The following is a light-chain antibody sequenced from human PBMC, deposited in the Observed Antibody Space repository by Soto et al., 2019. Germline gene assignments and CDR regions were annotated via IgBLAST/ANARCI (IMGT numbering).Light chain of an antibody. CDR2: AAS. V-gene: IGKV1-12*01. CDR3: QQANSFPLT. CDR1: QGIRSW. Sequence: DIQMPQSPSSVSASVGDRVTITCRASQGIRSWLAWYQQKPGKAPNLLFYAASSLQSGVPSRFIGTGSGTDFTLTISSLQPEDFATYYCQQANSFPLTFGGGTKVEIK. J-gene: IGKJ4*01.